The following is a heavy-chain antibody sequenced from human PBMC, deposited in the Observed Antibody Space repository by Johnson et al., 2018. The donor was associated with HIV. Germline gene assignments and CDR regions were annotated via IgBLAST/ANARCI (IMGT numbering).Heavy chain of an antibody. CDR3: ARRYSGSYGAFDI. J-gene: IGHJ3*02. V-gene: IGHV3-7*03. CDR2: IKQDGSEI. CDR1: GFTFSSYW. D-gene: IGHD1-26*01. Sequence: VQLVESGGGLVQPGGSLRLSCAVSGFTFSSYWMSWVRQAPGKGLEWVANIKQDGSEIYFVDSVKGRFTISRDNANSSRYLQMNSLRAEDTAVYYCARRYSGSYGAFDIWGQGTMVTVSS.